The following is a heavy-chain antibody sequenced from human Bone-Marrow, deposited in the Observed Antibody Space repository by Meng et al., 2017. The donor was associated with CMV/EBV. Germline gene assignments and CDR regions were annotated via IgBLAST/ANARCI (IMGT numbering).Heavy chain of an antibody. V-gene: IGHV4-39*07. CDR1: GGSINSNRYY. Sequence: SETLSLTCTVSGGSINSNRYYWGWIRQPPGKGLEWIGSIYYSGSTSYKPSLKSRVTISVDTSKNQFSLKVSSVTAADTAVYYWARGARCSSSSCYRAAYYYYGMDVWDQGTTVTVSS. D-gene: IGHD2-2*01. CDR2: IYYSGST. CDR3: ARGARCSSSSCYRAAYYYYGMDV. J-gene: IGHJ6*02.